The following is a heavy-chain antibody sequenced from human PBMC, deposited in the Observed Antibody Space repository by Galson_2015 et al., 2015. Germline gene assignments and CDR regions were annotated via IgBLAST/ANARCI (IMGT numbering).Heavy chain of an antibody. J-gene: IGHJ4*02. CDR2: ISSSSYI. CDR3: ARGSYGFWSASAPGWGY. Sequence: SLRLSCAASGFTFSSYSTNWVRQAPGKGLEWVSSISSSSYIYYADSVKGRFTISRDNAKNSLYLQMNSLRAEDTAVYYCARGSYGFWSASAPGWGYWGQGTLVTVSS. D-gene: IGHD3-3*01. CDR1: GFTFSSYS. V-gene: IGHV3-21*01.